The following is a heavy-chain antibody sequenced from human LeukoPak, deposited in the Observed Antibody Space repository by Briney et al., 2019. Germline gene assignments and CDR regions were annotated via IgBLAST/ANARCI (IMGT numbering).Heavy chain of an antibody. D-gene: IGHD1-26*01. CDR2: INPNSGGT. V-gene: IGHV1-2*02. CDR1: GYTFTGYY. CDR3: ARGAGATQYNWFDP. J-gene: IGHJ5*02. Sequence: GASVKVSCKASGYTFTGYYMHWVRQAPGQELEWMGWINPNSGGTNYAQKFQGRVTMTRDTSISTAYMELSRLRSDDTAVYYCARGAGATQYNWFDPWGQGTLVTVSS.